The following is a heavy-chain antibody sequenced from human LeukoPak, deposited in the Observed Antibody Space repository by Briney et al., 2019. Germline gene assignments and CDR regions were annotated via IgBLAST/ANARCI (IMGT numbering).Heavy chain of an antibody. CDR2: INHSGST. Sequence: PSETPSLTXAVYGGSFSGYYWSWIRQPPGKGLEWIGEINHSGSTNYNPSLKSRVTISVDTSKNQFSLKLTSVTAADTAVYYCARMYDSGGFIFDYWGQGTLVTVSS. CDR3: ARMYDSGGFIFDY. D-gene: IGHD3-22*01. V-gene: IGHV4-34*01. CDR1: GGSFSGYY. J-gene: IGHJ4*02.